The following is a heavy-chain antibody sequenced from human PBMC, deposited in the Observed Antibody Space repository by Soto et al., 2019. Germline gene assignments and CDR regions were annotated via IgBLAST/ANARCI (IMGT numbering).Heavy chain of an antibody. CDR3: ARDGYYDMRMDV. J-gene: IGHJ6*02. V-gene: IGHV1-18*01. CDR2: ISGYNGNT. D-gene: IGHD3-9*01. CDR1: GYTFRSYG. Sequence: QVQVVQSGAEVKKPGASVKVSCKASGYTFRSYGVSWVRQAPGQGLEWMGWISGYNGNTNYAQKLQDRVTMTTDISTSPAYMELRSLRSDDTAVYYCARDGYYDMRMDVWGQGTTVTVSS.